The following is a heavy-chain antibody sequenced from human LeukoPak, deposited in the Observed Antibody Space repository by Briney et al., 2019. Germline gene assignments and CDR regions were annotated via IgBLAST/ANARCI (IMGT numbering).Heavy chain of an antibody. CDR2: INPNSGGT. D-gene: IGHD6-13*01. CDR1: GYTFTSNY. CDR3: ARAFTSIAAADY. Sequence: ASVKVSCKAFGYTFTSNYMHWVRQAPGQGLEWMGWINPNSGGTNYAQKFQGRVTMTRDTSISTAYMELSRLRSDDTAVYYCARAFTSIAAADYWGQGTLVTVSS. J-gene: IGHJ4*02. V-gene: IGHV1-2*02.